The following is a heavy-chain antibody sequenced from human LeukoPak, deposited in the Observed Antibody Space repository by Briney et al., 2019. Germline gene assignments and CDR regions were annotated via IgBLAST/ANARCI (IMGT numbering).Heavy chain of an antibody. CDR3: AKDRPEGVVVPAASVPFDY. CDR2: ISGSGGST. Sequence: PGGSLRLSCTASGFTFSSYAMSWVRQAPGKGLEWVAAISGSGGSTYYADSVKGRFTISRDNSKDALYLQMNSLRAEDTAVYYCAKDRPEGVVVPAASVPFDYGGQGTLATVSA. D-gene: IGHD2-2*01. CDR1: GFTFSSYA. J-gene: IGHJ4*02. V-gene: IGHV3-23*01.